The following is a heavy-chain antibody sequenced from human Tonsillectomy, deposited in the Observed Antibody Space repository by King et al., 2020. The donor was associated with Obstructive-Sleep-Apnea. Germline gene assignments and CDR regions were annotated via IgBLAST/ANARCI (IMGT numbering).Heavy chain of an antibody. Sequence: LQLQESGPGLVKPSETLSLTCTVSGGSISSSGYYWGWIRQPPGKGLEWIGTIYYSGSTYSNPSLKSRVSISVDTSKSQFSLKLNSVTAADTAVYYCARVPLHYSSSFNWGQGTLVTVSS. V-gene: IGHV4-39*07. CDR2: IYYSGST. CDR1: GGSISSSGYY. CDR3: ARVPLHYSSSFN. D-gene: IGHD6-13*01. J-gene: IGHJ4*02.